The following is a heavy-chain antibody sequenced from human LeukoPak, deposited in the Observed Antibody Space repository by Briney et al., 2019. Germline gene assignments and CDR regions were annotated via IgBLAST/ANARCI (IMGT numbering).Heavy chain of an antibody. V-gene: IGHV3-7*01. J-gene: IGHJ5*02. CDR1: GVTFNTWW. CDR2: IIPDGSAK. D-gene: IGHD6-19*01. Sequence: QSGGSLRPSCAASGVTFNTWWMAWVRQAPGKGLEWVASIIPDGSAKYYVDSVKGRFTISRDNAMNSLYLQLNSLRLEDTALYYCADVDSGAWGQGTLVTVSS. CDR3: ADVDSGA.